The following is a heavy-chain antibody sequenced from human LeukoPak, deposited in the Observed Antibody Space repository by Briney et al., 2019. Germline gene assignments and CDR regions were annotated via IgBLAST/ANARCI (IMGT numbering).Heavy chain of an antibody. CDR1: GFTFSSYW. J-gene: IGHJ4*02. V-gene: IGHV3-7*05. Sequence: PGGSLRLSRAASGFTFSSYWMSWVRQAPGKGLEWVANIKQDGSDKYYVDSVKGRLTISRDNSKNSLYLQMNSLRAEDTAVYYCARTQCISTRCSHYFDYWGQGTLVTVSS. CDR2: IKQDGSDK. D-gene: IGHD2-2*01. CDR3: ARTQCISTRCSHYFDY.